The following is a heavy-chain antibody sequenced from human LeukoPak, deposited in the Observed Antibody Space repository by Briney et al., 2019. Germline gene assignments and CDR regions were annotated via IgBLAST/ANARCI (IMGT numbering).Heavy chain of an antibody. Sequence: GGSLRLSCAASGFTFSSYSMNWIRQTPGKGLEWRAYISGSGSDIYYADSVKGRFTSSRDNAKTSLYLQMNSLRPDDTALYYCSTDPRLLIYWGHGTLVTVSS. CDR1: GFTFSSYS. J-gene: IGHJ4*01. V-gene: IGHV3-21*05. CDR2: ISGSGSDI. D-gene: IGHD2-8*01. CDR3: STDPRLLIY.